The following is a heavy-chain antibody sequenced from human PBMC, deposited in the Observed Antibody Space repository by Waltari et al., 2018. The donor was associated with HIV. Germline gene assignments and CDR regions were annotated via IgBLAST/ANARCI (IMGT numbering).Heavy chain of an antibody. CDR3: ARDEIVSSPHYYGLDV. CDR2: ISTSGSV. J-gene: IGHJ6*02. V-gene: IGHV4-61*02. CDR1: GPSIVSGGY. D-gene: IGHD6-13*01. Sequence: VQLRESGPELVRPSQTLSLTCTVSGPSIVSGGYNSHWVRQPAGKGLEWIGRISTSGSVNDNPSLKSRVTISIDTSKNRVSLKLNSVTAADTAVYYCARDEIVSSPHYYGLDVWGQGTTVIVSS.